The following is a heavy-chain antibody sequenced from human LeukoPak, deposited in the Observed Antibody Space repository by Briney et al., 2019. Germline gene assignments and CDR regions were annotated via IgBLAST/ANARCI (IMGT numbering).Heavy chain of an antibody. Sequence: GASVKASCKASGYTFTSYYMHWVRQAPGQGLEWMGIINPSGGSTSYAQKFQGRVTMTRDMSTSTVYMELSSLRSEDTAVYYCARDGAAAPSYYYYYMDVWGKGTTVTVSS. V-gene: IGHV1-46*01. CDR3: ARDGAAAPSYYYYYMDV. CDR2: INPSGGST. CDR1: GYTFTSYY. J-gene: IGHJ6*03. D-gene: IGHD6-13*01.